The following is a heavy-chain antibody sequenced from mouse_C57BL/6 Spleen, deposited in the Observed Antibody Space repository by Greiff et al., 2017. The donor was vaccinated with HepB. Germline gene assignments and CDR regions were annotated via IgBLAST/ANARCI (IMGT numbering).Heavy chain of an antibody. Sequence: QVQLQQPGAELVMPGASVKLSCKASGYTFTSYWMHWVKQRPGQGLEWIGEIDPSDSYTNYNQKFKGKSTLTVDKSSSTAYMQLSSLTSEDSAVYYCARGVPFDYWGQGITLTVSS. CDR1: GYTFTSYW. J-gene: IGHJ2*01. CDR2: IDPSDSYT. V-gene: IGHV1-69*01. CDR3: ARGVPFDY.